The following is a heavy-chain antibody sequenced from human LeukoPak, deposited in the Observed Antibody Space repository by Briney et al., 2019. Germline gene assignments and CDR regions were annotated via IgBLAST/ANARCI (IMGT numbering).Heavy chain of an antibody. Sequence: GGSLRLSCAASGFTFSSYGMHWVRQAPGKGLEWVAFIRYDGSNKYYADSVKGRFTISRDNSKNTLYLQMNSLRAEDTAVYYCAKDHKIVSSSWPWSFDYWGQGTLVTVSS. CDR2: IRYDGSNK. CDR3: AKDHKIVSSSWPWSFDY. J-gene: IGHJ4*02. D-gene: IGHD6-13*01. CDR1: GFTFSSYG. V-gene: IGHV3-30*02.